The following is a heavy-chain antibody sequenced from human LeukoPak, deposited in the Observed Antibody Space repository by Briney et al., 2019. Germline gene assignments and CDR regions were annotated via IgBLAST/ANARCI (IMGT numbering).Heavy chain of an antibody. Sequence: GGSLRLSCSASGFIFNTFGMNWVRQAPGKGLEWVSSITSTTTYTYYADSVKGRFTISRDNSKNTLYLQMNSLRAEDTAVYYCAKSNGYGLIDIWGQGTMVTVSS. CDR3: AKSNGYGLIDI. D-gene: IGHD3-22*01. V-gene: IGHV3-21*04. CDR1: GFIFNTFG. J-gene: IGHJ3*02. CDR2: ITSTTTYT.